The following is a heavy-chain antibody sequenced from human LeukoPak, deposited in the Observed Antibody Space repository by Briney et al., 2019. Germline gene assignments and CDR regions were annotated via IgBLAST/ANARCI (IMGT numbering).Heavy chain of an antibody. CDR3: ARYYYSSGSVFYFDY. D-gene: IGHD3-10*01. CDR2: IYYSGST. CDR1: GGSISSYY. J-gene: IGHJ4*02. V-gene: IGHV4-59*08. Sequence: PSETLSLTCTVSGGSISSYYWSWIRQPPGTGLEWIGYIYYSGSTNYNPSLKSRVTISVDTSKNQFSLKLSSVTAADTAVYYCARYYYSSGSVFYFDYWGQGTLVTVSS.